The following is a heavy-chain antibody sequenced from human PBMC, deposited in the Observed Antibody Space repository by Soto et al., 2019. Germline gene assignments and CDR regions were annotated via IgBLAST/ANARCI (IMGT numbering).Heavy chain of an antibody. Sequence: QVQLVQSGAEVKKPGSSVKVSCKASGGTFSSYTISWVRQAPGQGLEWMGRIIPILGIANYAQKFQGRVTITADKSTSTAYMELSSLRSEDTAVYYCARELGATNSHYYYYMDVWGKGTTITVSS. CDR2: IIPILGIA. D-gene: IGHD5-12*01. J-gene: IGHJ6*03. CDR1: GGTFSSYT. V-gene: IGHV1-69*08. CDR3: ARELGATNSHYYYYMDV.